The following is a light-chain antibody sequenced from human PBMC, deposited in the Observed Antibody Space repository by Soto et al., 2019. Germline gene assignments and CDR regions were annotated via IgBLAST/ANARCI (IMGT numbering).Light chain of an antibody. CDR2: GNS. J-gene: IGLJ1*01. CDR3: QSYDSSLSGYV. V-gene: IGLV1-40*01. CDR1: SSNIGAGYD. Sequence: QSVLTQPPAVSVAPGQRVTISCTGSSSNIGAGYDVHWYKQLPGTAPKLLIYGNSNRPSGVPDRFSGSKSGTSASLAITGLQAEDEADYYCQSYDSSLSGYVFGTGTKLTVL.